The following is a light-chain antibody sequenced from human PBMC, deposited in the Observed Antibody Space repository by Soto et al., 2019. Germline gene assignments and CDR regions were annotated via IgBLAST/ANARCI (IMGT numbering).Light chain of an antibody. Sequence: QLVLTQSSSASASLGSSVKLTCTLSSGHSSYIIAWHQQQPGNAPRYLMKLEGSGSYNKGSGVPDRFSGYGSGADRYLTISNLQSEDEDDYYCETWDSNTVVFGGGTKLTVL. CDR3: ETWDSNTVV. J-gene: IGLJ2*01. V-gene: IGLV4-60*03. CDR2: LEGSGSY. CDR1: SGHSSYI.